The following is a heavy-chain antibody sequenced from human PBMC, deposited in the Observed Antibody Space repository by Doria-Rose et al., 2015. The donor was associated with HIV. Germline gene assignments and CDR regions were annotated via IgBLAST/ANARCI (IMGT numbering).Heavy chain of an antibody. CDR2: ISSSGTT. Sequence: QVQLQESGPGLVRPSQTLSLTCTGSGDSISSGDSIWSWIRQRPRKGHALIGYISSSGTTYYPSIRGRLTISLDASKNQFSLNLNSVTAADTAVYYCARARNYGFPHFFDFWGQGTLVTVSS. CDR3: ARARNYGFPHFFDF. CDR1: GDSISSGDSI. J-gene: IGHJ4*02. V-gene: IGHV4-30-4*01. D-gene: IGHD3-10*01.